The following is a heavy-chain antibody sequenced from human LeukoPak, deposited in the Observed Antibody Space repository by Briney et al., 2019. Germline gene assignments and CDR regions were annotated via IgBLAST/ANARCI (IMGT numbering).Heavy chain of an antibody. CDR3: VSDYTAMFTGCDY. CDR1: GYTITSYC. V-gene: IGHV1-46*03. Sequence: ASVKVSCKAFGYTITSYCVHWLRQAPEQGLEWMGVIRPDSSAQTFQGRVTLTRDTSTSTVYMELSSLRSEDSAIYYCVSDYTAMFTGCDYWGQGTPVTVSS. J-gene: IGHJ4*02. D-gene: IGHD5-18*01. CDR2: IRPD.